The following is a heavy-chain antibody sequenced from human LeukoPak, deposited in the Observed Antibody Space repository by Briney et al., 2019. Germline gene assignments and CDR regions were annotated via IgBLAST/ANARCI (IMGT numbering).Heavy chain of an antibody. CDR1: GFTFSSYG. CDR3: AKPGGPDIVVVPAVYYFDY. D-gene: IGHD2-2*01. Sequence: GRSLRLSCAASGFTFSSYGMHWVRQAPGKGLEWVAVISHDGSNKYYADSVKGRFTISRDNSKNTLYLQMNSLRAEDTAVYYCAKPGGPDIVVVPAVYYFDYWGQGTLVTVSS. J-gene: IGHJ4*02. V-gene: IGHV3-30*18. CDR2: ISHDGSNK.